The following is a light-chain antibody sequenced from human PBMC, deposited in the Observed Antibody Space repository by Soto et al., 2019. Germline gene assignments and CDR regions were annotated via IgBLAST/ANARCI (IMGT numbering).Light chain of an antibody. CDR1: SFNIGSNY. CDR3: ATWDSSLRGVV. V-gene: IGLV1-51*01. Sequence: QSVLTQPPSVSAAPGQKVTISCSGSSFNIGSNYVSWYQHLPGTAPKLLIYDNNQRPSGIPGRFSGSKSGTSATLGITGLQTGDEADYYCATWDSSLRGVVFGGGTKLTVL. J-gene: IGLJ2*01. CDR2: DNN.